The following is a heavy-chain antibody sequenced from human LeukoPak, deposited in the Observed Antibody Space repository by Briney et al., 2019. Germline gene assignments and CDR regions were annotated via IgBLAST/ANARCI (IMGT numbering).Heavy chain of an antibody. Sequence: GGSLTLSCAASGFTFSSSTMNWARQAPGKGLVWVSSISSSGTYIYYAVSVKGSFTISRHNAKNSLYLQKHSLKAEDASLFYCGRDIAYWGQGTMVTVSS. V-gene: IGHV3-21*01. CDR3: GRDIAY. J-gene: IGHJ4*02. CDR2: ISSSGTYI. CDR1: GFTFSSST.